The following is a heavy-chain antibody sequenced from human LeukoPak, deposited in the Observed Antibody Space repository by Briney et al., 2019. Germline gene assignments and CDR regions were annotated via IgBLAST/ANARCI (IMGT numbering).Heavy chain of an antibody. V-gene: IGHV3-11*03. CDR1: GFTFSDYY. D-gene: IGHD3-10*01. J-gene: IGHJ4*02. CDR3: ANPKTRGGYFDY. Sequence: PGGSLRLSCAASGFTFSDYYMSWIRQAPGKGLEWVSYISSSSSYTNYADSVKGRFTISRDNSKNTLYLQMNSLRAEDTAVYYCANPKTRGGYFDYWGQGTLVTVSS. CDR2: ISSSSSYT.